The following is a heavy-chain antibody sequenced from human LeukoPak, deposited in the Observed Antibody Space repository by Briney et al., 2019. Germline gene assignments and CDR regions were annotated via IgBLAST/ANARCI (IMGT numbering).Heavy chain of an antibody. D-gene: IGHD5-12*01. Sequence: GGSLRLSCAGSGFPFSSHGMNWVRQAPGKGLEWVSGISPGGGPTYYADSVKGRFTISRDDSKNTLYPQMKNLRAEDPAVYYCAKDGAWLRFDDWGQGILVTVSS. CDR2: ISPGGGPT. CDR1: GFPFSSHG. V-gene: IGHV3-23*01. CDR3: AKDGAWLRFDD. J-gene: IGHJ4*02.